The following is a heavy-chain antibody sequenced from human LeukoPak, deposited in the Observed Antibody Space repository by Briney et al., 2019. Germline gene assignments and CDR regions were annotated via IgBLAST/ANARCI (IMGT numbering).Heavy chain of an antibody. D-gene: IGHD6-13*01. Sequence: GGSLRLSCAASGFTFSSYAMHWVRQAPGKGLERVAVISYDGSNKYYADSVKGRFTISRDNSKNTLYLQMNSLRAEDTAVYYCARDTAGTIDYWGQGTLVTVSS. CDR2: ISYDGSNK. CDR3: ARDTAGTIDY. V-gene: IGHV3-30-3*01. CDR1: GFTFSSYA. J-gene: IGHJ4*02.